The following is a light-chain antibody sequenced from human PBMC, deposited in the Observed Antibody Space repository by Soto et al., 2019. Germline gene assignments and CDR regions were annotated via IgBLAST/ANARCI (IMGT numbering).Light chain of an antibody. V-gene: IGLV2-14*01. CDR3: FSHRGGDSHV. Sequence: QSVLAQPAPVSGSPGQSITISCTGTSSDVGGYNYVSWYQQHPGKAPKLMIYGVTNRPSGVSNRFSGSKTGNTASLTISGLQAEDEADYYCFSHRGGDSHVFGTGTKVTVL. J-gene: IGLJ1*01. CDR2: GVT. CDR1: SSDVGGYNY.